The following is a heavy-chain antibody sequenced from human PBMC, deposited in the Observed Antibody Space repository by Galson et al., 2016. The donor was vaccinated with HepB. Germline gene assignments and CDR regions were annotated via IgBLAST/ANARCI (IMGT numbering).Heavy chain of an antibody. CDR3: ARSRSFVNWFDP. CDR1: GDSVSNDTST. D-gene: IGHD6-13*01. J-gene: IGHJ5*02. Sequence: CAISGDSVSNDTSTWNWIRQSPSRGLEWLGRTYYRSKWYNDYAVPVRSRITISPDTSKNQFSLQLRSVTPEDTAVYYCARSRSFVNWFDPWGQGTLVTVS. V-gene: IGHV6-1*01. CDR2: TYYRSKWYN.